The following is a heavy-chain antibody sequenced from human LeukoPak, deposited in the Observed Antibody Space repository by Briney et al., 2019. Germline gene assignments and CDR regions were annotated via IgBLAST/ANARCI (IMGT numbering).Heavy chain of an antibody. Sequence: PGGSLRLSCAASRFTFSTYGMHWVRQAPGKGLEWVAFIRYDGSNKYYADSVRGRFTISRDNAKNSLSLQMHSLRAEDTAVYYCVRDNPRCCGVVPVNIDDFWGQGTLVTVSS. D-gene: IGHD2-15*01. J-gene: IGHJ4*02. CDR2: IRYDGSNK. CDR3: VRDNPRCCGVVPVNIDDF. CDR1: RFTFSTYG. V-gene: IGHV3-30*02.